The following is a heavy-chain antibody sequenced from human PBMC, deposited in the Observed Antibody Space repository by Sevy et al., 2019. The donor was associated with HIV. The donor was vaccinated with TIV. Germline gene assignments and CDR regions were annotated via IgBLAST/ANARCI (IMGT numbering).Heavy chain of an antibody. V-gene: IGHV4-4*02. J-gene: IGHJ3*02. CDR3: ARARGRDGYKKDDAFDI. Sequence: SETLSLTCAVSGGSITSVNWWHWVRQPPGKGLEWIGEIYHSGSTNYNPSLKSRVTISVDTSKNQFSLKLSSVTAADTAVYYCARARGRDGYKKDDAFDIWGQGTMVTVSS. CDR1: GGSITSVNW. D-gene: IGHD5-12*01. CDR2: IYHSGST.